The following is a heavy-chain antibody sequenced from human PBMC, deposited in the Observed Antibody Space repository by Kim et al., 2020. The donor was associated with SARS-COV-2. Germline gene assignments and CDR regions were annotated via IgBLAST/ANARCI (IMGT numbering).Heavy chain of an antibody. D-gene: IGHD4-17*01. Sequence: GGSLRLSCAASGFTFDDYAMHWVRQAPGKGLEWVSGISWNSGSIGYADSVKGRFTISRDNAKNSLYLQMNSLRAEDTALYYCATTDYGDSGSRNDAFDIWGQGTMVTVSS. CDR1: GFTFDDYA. CDR2: ISWNSGSI. J-gene: IGHJ3*02. V-gene: IGHV3-9*01. CDR3: ATTDYGDSGSRNDAFDI.